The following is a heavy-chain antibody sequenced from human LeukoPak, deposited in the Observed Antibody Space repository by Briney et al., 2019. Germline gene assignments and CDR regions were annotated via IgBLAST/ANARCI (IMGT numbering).Heavy chain of an antibody. CDR3: ARVPAAIFSYAFDI. D-gene: IGHD2-2*02. J-gene: IGHJ3*02. Sequence: SETLSLTCTVSGGSISSGSYYWSWIRQPAGKGLEWIGRIYTSGSTNYNPSLKSRVTISVDTSKNQFSLKLSSVTAADTAVYYCARVPAAIFSYAFDIWGQGTMVTVSS. CDR1: GGSISSGSYY. V-gene: IGHV4-61*02. CDR2: IYTSGST.